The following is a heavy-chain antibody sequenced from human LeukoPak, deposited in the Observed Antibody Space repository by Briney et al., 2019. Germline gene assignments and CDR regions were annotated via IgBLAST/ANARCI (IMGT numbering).Heavy chain of an antibody. V-gene: IGHV3-7*01. Sequence: GGSLRLSCAASGFPFDVQTMSWLRQAPGKGLDWVASMKEDGSEIYHADSVRGRFTISRDNPRNSVYLQMNSLRVEDTAVYYCARDVWERDDARSLDYWGQGTLVTVSS. D-gene: IGHD1-26*01. J-gene: IGHJ4*02. CDR3: ARDVWERDDARSLDY. CDR2: MKEDGSEI. CDR1: GFPFDVQT.